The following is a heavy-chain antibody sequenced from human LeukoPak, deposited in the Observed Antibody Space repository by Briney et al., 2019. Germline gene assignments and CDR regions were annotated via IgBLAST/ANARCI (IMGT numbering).Heavy chain of an antibody. D-gene: IGHD6-13*01. J-gene: IGHJ4*02. V-gene: IGHV3-21*01. Sequence: DSVKGRFTISRDNAKNSLYLQMNSLRAEDTAVYYCAREVRWSIAAAGRPDYWGQGTLVTVSS. CDR3: AREVRWSIAAAGRPDY.